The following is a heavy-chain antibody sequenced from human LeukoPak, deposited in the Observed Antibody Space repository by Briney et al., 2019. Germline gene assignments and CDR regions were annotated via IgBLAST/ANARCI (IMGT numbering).Heavy chain of an antibody. D-gene: IGHD2-2*01. CDR1: GFTFGGYA. Sequence: GGSLRLSCEGSGFTFGGYAMHWVRQAPGKGLEWVAGIIWNGGRIVYADSVKGRFLISRDNARNSLYLQMNSLRPEDTALYYCAKDIGGDWTYCTATSCYESAFDVWGQGTMVTVSS. J-gene: IGHJ3*01. V-gene: IGHV3-9*01. CDR3: AKDIGGDWTYCTATSCYESAFDV. CDR2: IIWNGGRI.